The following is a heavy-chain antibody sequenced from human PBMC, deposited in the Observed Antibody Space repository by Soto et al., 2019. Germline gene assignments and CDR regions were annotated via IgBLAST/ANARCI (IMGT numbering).Heavy chain of an antibody. Sequence: VQLVQSGAEVRKPGASVKVSCKSSGDSFNDYYIHWVRQAPGQGLEWMGWTNPNGGVTKYAQKFQGWVTMTRDTSIRTVYMELSRLRSDDTAVYYCARESGGATATLDYYYFYMDVWGKGTTVTVSS. CDR3: ARESGGATATLDYYYFYMDV. V-gene: IGHV1-2*04. CDR1: GDSFNDYY. CDR2: TNPNGGVT. J-gene: IGHJ6*03. D-gene: IGHD5-12*01.